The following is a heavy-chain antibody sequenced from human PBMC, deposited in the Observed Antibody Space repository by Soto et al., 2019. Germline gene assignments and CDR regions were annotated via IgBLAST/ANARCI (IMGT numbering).Heavy chain of an antibody. D-gene: IGHD3-16*02. CDR3: ARVHIVAASAFYCAMDV. CDR1: GFGLNSSS. J-gene: IGHJ6*02. CDR2: ISGSGKDT. Sequence: XGCLRLSCVACGFGLNSSSMNGVRQAPGKGLEWVTSISGSGKDTFYRHSVKGRFAISRDSAGTSLFLRMDSVKVEDTAVYHCARVHIVAASAFYCAMDVCGPRTAVTVSS. V-gene: IGHV3-21*01.